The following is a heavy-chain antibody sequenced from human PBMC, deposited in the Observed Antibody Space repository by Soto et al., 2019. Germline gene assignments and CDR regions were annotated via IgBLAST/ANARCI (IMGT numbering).Heavy chain of an antibody. CDR3: TRGPRATSAGTSAH. D-gene: IGHD6-13*01. V-gene: IGHV3-74*01. Sequence: PWWSLRLSCSGSVFTFNIYWMHWGRQVPGKGPVWVARIYNDGTYADYADSVKGRFTISRDNAKDTLYLQMNDLRAGDSALYHCTRGPRATSAGTSAHWGQGTLVTVSS. J-gene: IGHJ4*02. CDR1: VFTFNIYW. CDR2: IYNDGTYA.